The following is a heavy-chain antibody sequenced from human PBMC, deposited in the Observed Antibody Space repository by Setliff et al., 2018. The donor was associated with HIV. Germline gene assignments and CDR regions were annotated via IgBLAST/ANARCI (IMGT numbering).Heavy chain of an antibody. D-gene: IGHD2-21*01. CDR2: IYSGGSST. CDR1: GFTFSSYA. J-gene: IGHJ6*03. CDR3: ARDRTLTYEVYYYMDV. V-gene: IGHV3-23*03. Sequence: GGSLRLSCAASGFTFSSYAMSWVRQAPGKGLEWVSVIYSGGSSTYYADSVKGRFTISRDNSKNTLYLQMNSLTPEDAAVYYCARDRTLTYEVYYYMDVWGKGTTVTVSS.